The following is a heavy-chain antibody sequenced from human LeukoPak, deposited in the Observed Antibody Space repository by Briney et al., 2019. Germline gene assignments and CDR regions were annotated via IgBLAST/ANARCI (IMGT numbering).Heavy chain of an antibody. J-gene: IGHJ4*02. D-gene: IGHD6-13*01. CDR3: TRKGGSSSYAFDY. V-gene: IGHV3-49*04. Sequence: GGSLRLSCAASGFTVSSTYMSWVRQAPGKGLEWVGFIRSKAYGGTTEYAASVKGRFTISRDDSKSIAYLQMNSLKTEDTAVYYCTRKGGSSSYAFDYWGQGTLVTVSS. CDR2: IRSKAYGGTT. CDR1: GFTVSSTY.